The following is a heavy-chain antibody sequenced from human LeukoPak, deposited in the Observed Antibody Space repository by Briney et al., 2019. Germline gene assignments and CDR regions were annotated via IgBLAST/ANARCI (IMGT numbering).Heavy chain of an antibody. CDR3: ARVRYFDL. Sequence: GGSLRLSCAASGFTFSSYSMDWVRQAPGKGLEWVSYTSSSSSTIKYADSVKGRFTISGDNAKNSLYLQMNSLRAEDTAVYYCARVRYFDLWGRGALVTVSS. CDR1: GFTFSSYS. CDR2: TSSSSSTI. V-gene: IGHV3-48*04. J-gene: IGHJ2*01.